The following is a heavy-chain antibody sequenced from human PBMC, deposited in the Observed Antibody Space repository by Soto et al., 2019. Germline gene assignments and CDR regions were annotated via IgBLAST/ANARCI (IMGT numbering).Heavy chain of an antibody. CDR2: IKQDGSEK. CDR1: GFTFSSYW. J-gene: IGHJ4*02. Sequence: LRLSCAASGFTFSSYWMSWVRQAPGKGLEWVANIKQDGSEKYYVDSVKGRFTISRDNAKNSLYLQMNSLRAEDTAVYYCAREGYCGGDCYPSYFDYWGQGTLVTVSS. V-gene: IGHV3-7*03. CDR3: AREGYCGGDCYPSYFDY. D-gene: IGHD2-21*02.